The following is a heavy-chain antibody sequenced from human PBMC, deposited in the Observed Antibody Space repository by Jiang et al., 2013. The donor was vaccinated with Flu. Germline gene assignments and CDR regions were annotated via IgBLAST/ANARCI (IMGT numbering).Heavy chain of an antibody. CDR2: ISGSAGSS. CDR1: GFIFKNFA. V-gene: IGHV3-23*01. J-gene: IGHJ4*02. D-gene: IGHD3-10*02. CDR3: ARVSGAPHIWAVAPSPLLLDF. Sequence: VQLLESGGDLVSPGGSLRLSCVTSGFIFKNFAMSWVRQAPGKGLEWVSVISGSAGSSSYADSVKGRFTVSRDRSNEHAVSEMNNLRPEDTGMYYCARVSGAPHIWAVAPSPLLLDFWGQGPWSPSPQ.